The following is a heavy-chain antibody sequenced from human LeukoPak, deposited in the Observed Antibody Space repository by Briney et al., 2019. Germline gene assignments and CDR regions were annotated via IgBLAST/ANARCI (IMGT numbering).Heavy chain of an antibody. CDR1: GGSFSGYY. Sequence: PSETLSLTCAVYGGSFSGYYWSWIRQPPGKGLEWIGEINHSGSTNYNPSLKSRVTISVDTSKNQFSLKLSSVTAADTAVYYCASVDFWSGYRYYGMDVWGQGTTVTVSS. V-gene: IGHV4-34*01. CDR3: ASVDFWSGYRYYGMDV. J-gene: IGHJ6*02. CDR2: INHSGST. D-gene: IGHD3-3*01.